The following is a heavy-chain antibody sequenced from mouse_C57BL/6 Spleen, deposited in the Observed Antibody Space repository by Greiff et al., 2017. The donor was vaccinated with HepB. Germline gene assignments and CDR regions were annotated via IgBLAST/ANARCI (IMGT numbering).Heavy chain of an antibody. CDR1: GYAFSSYW. J-gene: IGHJ1*03. V-gene: IGHV1-80*01. CDR2: IYPGDGDT. D-gene: IGHD2-1*01. Sequence: VQLQQSGAELVKPGASVKISCKASGYAFSSYWMNWVKQRPGKGLEWIGQIYPGDGDTNYNGKFKGKATLTADKSSSTAYMQLSSLTSEDSAVYFCARLIYYGNYVGYFDVWGTGTTVTVSS. CDR3: ARLIYYGNYVGYFDV.